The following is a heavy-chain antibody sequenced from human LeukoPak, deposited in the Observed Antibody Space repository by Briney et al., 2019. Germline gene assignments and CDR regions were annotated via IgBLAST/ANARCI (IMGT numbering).Heavy chain of an antibody. CDR1: GVTFSSYS. J-gene: IGHJ5*02. D-gene: IGHD3-10*01. Sequence: GGSLRLSCAASGVTFSSYSMNWVRQAPGKGLEWVSSISSSSSYIYYADSVKGRFTISRDNAKNSLYLQMNSLRAEDTAVYYCARVMVRGVVLNWFDPWGQGTLVTVSS. V-gene: IGHV3-21*01. CDR2: ISSSSSYI. CDR3: ARVMVRGVVLNWFDP.